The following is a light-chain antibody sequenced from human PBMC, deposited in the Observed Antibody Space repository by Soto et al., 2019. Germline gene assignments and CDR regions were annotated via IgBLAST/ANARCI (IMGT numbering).Light chain of an antibody. V-gene: IGKV1-5*03. CDR1: QSVSTW. CDR3: QQTYTTPIT. J-gene: IGKJ5*01. CDR2: MAS. Sequence: DVQMTQSPSTLSASVGDRVTITCRASQSVSTWLAWYQQKPGKAPQVLISMASTLESGVPPRFSGSGSGTHFTLTISSLQPEDFATYFCQQTYTTPITFGQGTRLEIK.